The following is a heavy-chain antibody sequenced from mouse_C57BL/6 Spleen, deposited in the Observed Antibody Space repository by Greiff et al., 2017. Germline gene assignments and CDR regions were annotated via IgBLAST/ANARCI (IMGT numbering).Heavy chain of an antibody. D-gene: IGHD3-3*01. CDR1: GYTFTDYE. V-gene: IGHV1-15*01. CDR3: APREFYGR. Sequence: VQLQQSGAELVRPGASVTLSCKASGYTFTDYEMHWVKQTPVHGLEWIGAIDPETGGTAYNQKFKGKAILTADKSSSTAYMELRSLTSEDSAVXYWAPREFYGRWGQGTTLTVSS. CDR2: IDPETGGT. J-gene: IGHJ2*01.